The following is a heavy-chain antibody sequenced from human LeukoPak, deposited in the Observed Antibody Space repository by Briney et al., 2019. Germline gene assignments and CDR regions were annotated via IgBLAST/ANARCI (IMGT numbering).Heavy chain of an antibody. D-gene: IGHD3-10*01. CDR1: GFTFSTYD. V-gene: IGHV3-21*01. CDR3: AREIYGSGTHPFDY. J-gene: IGHJ4*02. CDR2: ISSRSDYI. Sequence: KPGGSLRLSCAASGFTFSTYDMSWVRQAPGKGLEWLSAISSRSDYIYYADSVKGRFTVSRDNAENSLYLQMSSLRAEDTAVYYCAREIYGSGTHPFDYWGQGTLVTVSS.